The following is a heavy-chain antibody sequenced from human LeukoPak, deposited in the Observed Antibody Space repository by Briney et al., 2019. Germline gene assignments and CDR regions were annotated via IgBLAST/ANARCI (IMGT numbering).Heavy chain of an antibody. V-gene: IGHV1-69*05. Sequence: SVKVSCKASGGTFSYYAISWVRQAPGQGLERMGRIIPIFGTANYAQKFQGSVTMTRDTSTSTVDMELSSLRSEDTAVYFCAREARAYDSSGYYDAPFNIWGQGTMVTVSS. CDR1: GGTFSYYA. CDR2: IIPIFGTA. J-gene: IGHJ3*02. CDR3: AREARAYDSSGYYDAPFNI. D-gene: IGHD3-22*01.